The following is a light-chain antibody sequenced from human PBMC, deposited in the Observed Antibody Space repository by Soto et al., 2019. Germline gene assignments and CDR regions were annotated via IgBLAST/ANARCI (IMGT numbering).Light chain of an antibody. CDR2: DDS. Sequence: DIQMTQSPSTLYASVGDRVTITCRASQSFSGTLAWYQQKPGKAPKLLIYDDSSLERGVPSRFSGSGSVTEFTLTISSLQPDDFATYYCQPYDTYSRTFGQGTKV. J-gene: IGKJ1*01. CDR3: QPYDTYSRT. V-gene: IGKV1-5*01. CDR1: QSFSGT.